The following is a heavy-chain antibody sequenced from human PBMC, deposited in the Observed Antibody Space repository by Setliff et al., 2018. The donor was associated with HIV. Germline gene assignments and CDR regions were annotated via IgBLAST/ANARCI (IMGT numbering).Heavy chain of an antibody. CDR3: AAARRGVTMVRGVIISGNAFDI. CDR1: GFNFDDYA. CDR2: INWNSGTI. Sequence: SLRLSCAASGFNFDDYAIHWVRQAPGKGLEWVSGINWNSGTIAYADFVKGRFTISRDNARNTLFLQMNSLGVEDTALYYCAAARRGVTMVRGVIISGNAFDIWGQGTMVTVSS. V-gene: IGHV3-9*01. J-gene: IGHJ3*02. D-gene: IGHD3-10*01.